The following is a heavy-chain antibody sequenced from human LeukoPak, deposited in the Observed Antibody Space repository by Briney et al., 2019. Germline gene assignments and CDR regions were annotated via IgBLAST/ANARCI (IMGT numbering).Heavy chain of an antibody. Sequence: GASVKVSCKASGYIFTDYSFKWVRQAPGQGLEWMGWINTYNGDRRYAQKFQGRVTMTTDTSTSTAYMELTSLRYEDTAMYYCARDEARQNAFDIWAQGTMVTVSS. V-gene: IGHV1-18*01. CDR1: GYIFTDYS. D-gene: IGHD6-6*01. CDR2: INTYNGDR. J-gene: IGHJ3*02. CDR3: ARDEARQNAFDI.